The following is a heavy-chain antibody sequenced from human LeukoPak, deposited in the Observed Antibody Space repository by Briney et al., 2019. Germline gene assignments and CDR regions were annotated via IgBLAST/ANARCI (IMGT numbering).Heavy chain of an antibody. CDR1: GGSISSGGYY. J-gene: IGHJ4*02. CDR3: ARDLEPGIAAAGNFDY. Sequence: SETLSLTCTVSGGSISSGGYYWSWIRQPPGKGLEWFGYIYHRGSTYYTPSLKSRVTISVDRSKNQFSLKRSSVTAADTAVYYCARDLEPGIAAAGNFDYWGQGTLVTVSS. D-gene: IGHD6-13*01. V-gene: IGHV4-30-2*01. CDR2: IYHRGST.